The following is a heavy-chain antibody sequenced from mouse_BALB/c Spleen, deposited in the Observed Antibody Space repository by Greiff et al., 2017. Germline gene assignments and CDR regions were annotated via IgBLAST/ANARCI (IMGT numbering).Heavy chain of an antibody. D-gene: IGHD2-1*01. CDR1: GFNIKDTY. CDR2: IDPANGNT. J-gene: IGHJ4*01. V-gene: IGHV14-3*02. CDR3: ASMGNSYYAMDY. Sequence: EVKLMESGAELVKPGASVKLSCTASGFNIKDTYMHWVKQRPEQGLEWIGRIDPANGNTKYDPKFQGKATITADTSSNTAYLQLSSLTSEDTAVYYCASMGNSYYAMDYWGQGTSVTVSS.